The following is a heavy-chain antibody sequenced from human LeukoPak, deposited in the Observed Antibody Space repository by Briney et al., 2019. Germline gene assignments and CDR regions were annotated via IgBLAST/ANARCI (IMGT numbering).Heavy chain of an antibody. J-gene: IGHJ4*02. Sequence: GGSLRLSCAASGFTFDAYGIHWVRQAPGKGLEWVAGISYDENYRNYAESVKGRFTISRDNSKNTLYLQMNSLRAEDTAVYYCAKDRGGYTYYPFLSYFFDYWGQGTPVTVSS. CDR3: AKDRGGYTYYPFLSYFFDY. CDR2: ISYDENYR. CDR1: GFTFDAYG. V-gene: IGHV3-30*18. D-gene: IGHD5-12*01.